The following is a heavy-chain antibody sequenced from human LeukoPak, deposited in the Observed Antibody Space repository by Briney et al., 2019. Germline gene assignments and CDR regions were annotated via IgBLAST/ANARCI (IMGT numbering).Heavy chain of an antibody. D-gene: IGHD6-13*01. V-gene: IGHV4-34*01. J-gene: IGHJ4*02. CDR3: ARAQQLVDY. CDR2: INHSGST. CDR1: GGSFSGYN. Sequence: SETLSLTCAVYGGSFSGYNWSWIRRPPGKGLEWIGEINHSGSTNYNPSLKSRVTISVDTSRNQFSLKLSSVTAADTAVYYCARAQQLVDYWGQGTLVTVSS.